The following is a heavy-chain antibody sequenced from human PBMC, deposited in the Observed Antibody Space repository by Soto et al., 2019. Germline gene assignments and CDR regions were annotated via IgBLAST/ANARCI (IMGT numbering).Heavy chain of an antibody. CDR2: IIPFFKGT. Sequence: QVQLAQSGAEVKKPGSSVKVSCKTSGGSFSGHANSWVRQAPGQGLEWMGGIIPFFKGTNYAQKFQGRVTITADDSTSTAYMDLYSLRSEDTAVYYCARDVSLNYYDGTFSYYALDVWGQGTTVTVSS. J-gene: IGHJ6*02. CDR3: ARDVSLNYYDGTFSYYALDV. CDR1: GGSFSGHA. V-gene: IGHV1-69*01. D-gene: IGHD3-22*01.